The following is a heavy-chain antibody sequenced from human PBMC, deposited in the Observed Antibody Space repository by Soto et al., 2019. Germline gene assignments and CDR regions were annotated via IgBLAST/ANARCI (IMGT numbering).Heavy chain of an antibody. CDR3: ARDTRDGYYFEY. CDR1: GGSFSGYI. D-gene: IGHD5-12*01. V-gene: IGHV4-34*01. Sequence: SETLSLTCAVSGGSFSGYIWTWIRQTPGKGLQWIGQIDHSGSSIYNPSLKNRVTISTMSNNKFSLELSSVTAADTAVYYCARDTRDGYYFEYWGQGTLVTVSS. J-gene: IGHJ4*02. CDR2: IDHSGSS.